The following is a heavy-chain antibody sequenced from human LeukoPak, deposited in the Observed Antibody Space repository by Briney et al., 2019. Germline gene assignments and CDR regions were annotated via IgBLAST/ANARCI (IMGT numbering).Heavy chain of an antibody. Sequence: SETLSLACTVSGGSISSYYWSWIRQPPGKGLEWIGYIYYSGSTNYNPSLKSRVTISVDTSKNQFSLKLSSVTAADTAVYYCARGRDYYDSSGYYYEGTIVDYWGQGTLVTVSS. CDR2: IYYSGST. V-gene: IGHV4-59*01. CDR3: ARGRDYYDSSGYYYEGTIVDY. CDR1: GGSISSYY. J-gene: IGHJ4*02. D-gene: IGHD3-22*01.